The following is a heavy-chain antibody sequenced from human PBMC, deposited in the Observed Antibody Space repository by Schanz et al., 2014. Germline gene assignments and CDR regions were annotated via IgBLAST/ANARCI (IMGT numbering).Heavy chain of an antibody. CDR1: GYTFTSYG. CDR2: ISAYNGNT. CDR3: ARDAADFYDILTEEDY. J-gene: IGHJ4*02. V-gene: IGHV1-18*01. Sequence: QVQLVQSGPEVKKPGASVKVSCKASGYTFTSYGISWVRQAPGQGLEWMGWISAYNGNTKYPQKLQGRVTITRDTSASTAYMELSSLRSEDTAVYYCARDAADFYDILTEEDYWGQGTLVTVSS. D-gene: IGHD3-9*01.